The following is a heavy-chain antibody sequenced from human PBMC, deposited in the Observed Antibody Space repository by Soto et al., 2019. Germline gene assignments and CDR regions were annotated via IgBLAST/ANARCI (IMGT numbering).Heavy chain of an antibody. CDR1: GGTFSSYA. V-gene: IGHV1-69*13. J-gene: IGHJ6*02. D-gene: IGHD5-18*01. Sequence: GASVKVSCKASGGTFSSYAISWVRQAPGQGLEWMGGIIPIFGTANYAQKFQGRVTITADESTSTAYMELSSLRSEDTAVYYCARAGVDTAMVSNYYYYGMDVWGQGITVTVSS. CDR3: ARAGVDTAMVSNYYYYGMDV. CDR2: IIPIFGTA.